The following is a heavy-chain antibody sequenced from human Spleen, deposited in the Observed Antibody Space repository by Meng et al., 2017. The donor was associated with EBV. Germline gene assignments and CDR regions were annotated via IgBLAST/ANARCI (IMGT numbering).Heavy chain of an antibody. Sequence: VQVVQSGAEVKNPGASVKVSCKASGYAFTNYILHWVRQAPGQRPEWMGWINVGVGYTKYSQKFQGRVTISSDTSATTGYMELSNLRSEDTAVYYCVRGPPVGVPGPGNYWGQGTLVTVSS. CDR3: VRGPPVGVPGPGNY. V-gene: IGHV1-3*01. J-gene: IGHJ4*02. D-gene: IGHD2-21*01. CDR2: INVGVGYT. CDR1: GYAFTNYI.